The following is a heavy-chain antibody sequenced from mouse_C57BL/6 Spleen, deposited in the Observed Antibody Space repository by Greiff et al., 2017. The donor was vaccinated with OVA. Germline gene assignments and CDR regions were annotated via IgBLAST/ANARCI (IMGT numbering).Heavy chain of an antibody. Sequence: EVQLQQPGPELVKPGASVKIPCKASGYTFTDYNMDWVKQSHGKSLEWIGDINPNNGGTIYNQKFKGKATLTVDKSSSTAYMELRSLTSEDTAVYYCASGITTVPFAYWGQGTLVTVSA. D-gene: IGHD1-1*01. CDR2: INPNNGGT. V-gene: IGHV1-18*01. CDR3: ASGITTVPFAY. CDR1: GYTFTDYN. J-gene: IGHJ3*01.